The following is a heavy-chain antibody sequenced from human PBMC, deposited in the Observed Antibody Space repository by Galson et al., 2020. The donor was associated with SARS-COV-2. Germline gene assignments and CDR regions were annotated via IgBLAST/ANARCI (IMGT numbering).Heavy chain of an antibody. CDR1: GVSITSNNW. J-gene: IGHJ6*02. CDR3: ARDPRAYDNALLYYGVDV. V-gene: IGHV4-4*02. D-gene: IGHD3-16*01. CDR2: IHHGRSP. Sequence: SETLSLTCAVSGVSITSNNWWIWVRHTPGRGLAWIREIHHGRSPNYNPSLRSRVTISIDTSKNQFSLRLNSVTAADTAVYFFARDPRAYDNALLYYGVDVWGQGTSVTVTS.